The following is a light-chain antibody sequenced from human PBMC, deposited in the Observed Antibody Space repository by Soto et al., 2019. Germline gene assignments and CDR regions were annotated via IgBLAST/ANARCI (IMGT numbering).Light chain of an antibody. CDR1: QSVSSTS. Sequence: EIVLTQSPATLSLSPGERATLSCRASQSVSSTSLAWYQQKPGQAPRLLIYGASSRATGIPDRFSGSGSGTDFTLTISRLEPEDVAVYYCQQYTNSRPYTFGQGTKVEIK. CDR2: GAS. J-gene: IGKJ2*01. V-gene: IGKV3-20*01. CDR3: QQYTNSRPYT.